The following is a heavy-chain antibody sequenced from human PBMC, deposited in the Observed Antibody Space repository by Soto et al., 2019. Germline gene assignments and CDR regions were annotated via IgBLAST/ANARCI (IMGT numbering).Heavy chain of an antibody. CDR2: IDSSGGT. CDR3: VRQGFGRLHGLVDV. Sequence: QVQLQESGPGLVKPSETLSLTCTVSDDSSSSYKWSWIRQPPGRRLEWIGYIDSSGGTSYNPSLQSRVTISVDTSTKPFSRKLSSVTAADPAVYYCVRQGFGRLHGLVDVWGQGTTVTVSS. J-gene: IGHJ6*02. V-gene: IGHV4-59*08. D-gene: IGHD3-10*01. CDR1: DDSSSSYK.